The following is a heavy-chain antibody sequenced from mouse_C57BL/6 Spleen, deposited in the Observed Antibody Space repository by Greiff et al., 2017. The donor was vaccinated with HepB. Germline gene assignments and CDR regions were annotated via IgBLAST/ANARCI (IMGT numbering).Heavy chain of an antibody. J-gene: IGHJ2*01. D-gene: IGHD1-1*01. CDR2: INPSNGGT. CDR1: GYTFTSYW. Sequence: VQLQQPGTELVKPGASVKLSCKASGYTFTSYWMHWVKQRPGQGLEWIGNINPSNGGTNYNEKFKSKATLTVDKSSSTAYMQLSSLTSEDSAVYYCAREGFTTVVATDYWGQGTTLTVSS. V-gene: IGHV1-53*01. CDR3: AREGFTTVVATDY.